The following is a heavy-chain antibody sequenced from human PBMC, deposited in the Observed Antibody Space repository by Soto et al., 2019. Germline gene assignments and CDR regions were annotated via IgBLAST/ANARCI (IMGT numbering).Heavy chain of an antibody. CDR1: GFTVTSNY. V-gene: IGHV3-53*01. CDR2: IYSVGST. D-gene: IGHD5-18*01. CDR3: ARDRGYNYGYAFDY. Sequence: EVQLVESGGGLIQPGGSLRLSCAASGFTVTSNYMSWVRQAPGKGLEWVSVIYSVGSTYYADSVKGRFTISRDNSKNTLYLQMNSLRAEDTAVYYCARDRGYNYGYAFDYWGQGTLVTVSS. J-gene: IGHJ4*02.